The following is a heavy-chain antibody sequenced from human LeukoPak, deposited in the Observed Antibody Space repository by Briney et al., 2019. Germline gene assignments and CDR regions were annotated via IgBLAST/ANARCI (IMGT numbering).Heavy chain of an antibody. CDR2: ISAYNGNT. D-gene: IGHD3-3*01. J-gene: IGHJ3*02. V-gene: IGHV1-18*01. CDR1: GYTFTSYG. Sequence: GASVKVSCKASGYTFTSYGISWVRQAPGQGLEWMGWISAYNGNTNYAQKLQGRVTMTADTSTSTAYMELRSLRSDDTAVYYCARDVPYYDFWSGYYKDAFDIWGQGTMVTVSS. CDR3: ARDVPYYDFWSGYYKDAFDI.